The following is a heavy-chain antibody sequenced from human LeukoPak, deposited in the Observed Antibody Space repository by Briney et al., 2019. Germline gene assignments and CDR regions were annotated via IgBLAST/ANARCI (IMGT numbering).Heavy chain of an antibody. Sequence: GASVKVSCKASVYTFTSYDINWVRQATGQGLEWMGWMKPNRVNTGYAQKFQGRVTITRNTSISTAYKELSSLRSGDTAVYYCARLAPVGYYYDSSGAYDYWGQGTLVTVSS. CDR2: MKPNRVNT. CDR1: VYTFTSYD. CDR3: ARLAPVGYYYDSSGAYDY. J-gene: IGHJ4*02. D-gene: IGHD3-22*01. V-gene: IGHV1-8*03.